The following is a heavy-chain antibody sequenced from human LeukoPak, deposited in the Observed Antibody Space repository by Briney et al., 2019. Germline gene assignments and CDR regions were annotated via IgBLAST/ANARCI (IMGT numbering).Heavy chain of an antibody. D-gene: IGHD6-19*01. CDR3: GVQLGGRSYSSGWYD. V-gene: IGHV3-53*01. CDR1: GFTVSSNC. Sequence: PGGSLRLSCAASGFTVSSNCMSWVRQAPGKGLEWVSVIYSGGSTYYADSVKGRFTISRDNSKYTLYLQTYSLRAEDSVVYYCGVQLGGRSYSSGWYDWGQGTLVTVSS. J-gene: IGHJ4*02. CDR2: IYSGGST.